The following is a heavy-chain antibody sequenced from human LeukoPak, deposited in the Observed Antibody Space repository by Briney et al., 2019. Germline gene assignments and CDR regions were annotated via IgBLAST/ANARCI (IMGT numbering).Heavy chain of an antibody. D-gene: IGHD1-26*01. CDR1: GFTFSSYE. Sequence: PGGSLRLSCAASGFTFSSYEMNWVRQAPGKGLEWVSGISSSGGSTYYADSVKGRFTISRDNSKNTLYLQMNSLRAEDTAVYYCARDPYSGAYYEGYYYYYMDVWGKGTTVTVSS. CDR2: ISSSGGST. V-gene: IGHV3-23*01. CDR3: ARDPYSGAYYEGYYYYYMDV. J-gene: IGHJ6*03.